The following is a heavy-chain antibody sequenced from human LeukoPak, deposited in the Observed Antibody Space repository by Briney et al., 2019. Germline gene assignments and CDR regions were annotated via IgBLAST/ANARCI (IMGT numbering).Heavy chain of an antibody. CDR2: INPNSGGT. Sequence: ASVKVSRKASGYTFTGYYMHWVRQAPGQGLEWMGWINPNSGGTNYAQEFQGRVTMTRDTSISTAYMELSRLRSDDTAVYYCARDFYGDYVAFDYWGQGTLVTVSS. J-gene: IGHJ4*02. V-gene: IGHV1-2*02. CDR3: ARDFYGDYVAFDY. CDR1: GYTFTGYY. D-gene: IGHD4-17*01.